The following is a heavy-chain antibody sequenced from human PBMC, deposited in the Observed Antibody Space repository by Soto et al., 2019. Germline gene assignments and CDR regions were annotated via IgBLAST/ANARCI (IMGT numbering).Heavy chain of an antibody. V-gene: IGHV5-10-1*01. Sequence: GESLKISCKGSGYSFTSYWISWVRQMPGKGLEWMGRIDPSDSYTNYSPSFQGHVTISADKSISTAYLQWSSLKASDTAMYYCARRLITTVTHYYYGMDVWGQGTTVTVSS. CDR2: IDPSDSYT. CDR1: GYSFTSYW. CDR3: ARRLITTVTHYYYGMDV. J-gene: IGHJ6*02. D-gene: IGHD4-4*01.